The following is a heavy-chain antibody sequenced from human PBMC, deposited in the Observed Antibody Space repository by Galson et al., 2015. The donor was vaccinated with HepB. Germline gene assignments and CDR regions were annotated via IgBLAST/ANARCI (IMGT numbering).Heavy chain of an antibody. D-gene: IGHD3-22*01. CDR2: ITRRSRTT. CDR1: GFSFSSYP. CDR3: ARDIDYYDRSGSDDAFDI. J-gene: IGHJ3*02. Sequence: SLRLSCAASGFSFSSYPMNWVRQAPGKGLEWVSHITRRSRTTYYADSVKGRFTISRDDAENSLYLQMNSLRVEDTAVYYCARDIDYYDRSGSDDAFDIWGQGTMVTVSS. V-gene: IGHV3-48*01.